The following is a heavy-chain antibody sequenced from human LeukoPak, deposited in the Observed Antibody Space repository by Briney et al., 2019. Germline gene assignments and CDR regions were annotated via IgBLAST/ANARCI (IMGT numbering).Heavy chain of an antibody. CDR3: AREGRGFRGMDV. CDR2: IKKDGSEK. V-gene: IGHV3-7*01. D-gene: IGHD5-12*01. Sequence: GSLRLSCAASGFTFSSYWMSWVRQAPGKGLEWVANIKKDGSEKYYVDSVKGRFTISRDNAKNSLYVQMNSLRAEDTAVYYCAREGRGFRGMDVWGKGTTVTVSS. CDR1: GFTFSSYW. J-gene: IGHJ6*04.